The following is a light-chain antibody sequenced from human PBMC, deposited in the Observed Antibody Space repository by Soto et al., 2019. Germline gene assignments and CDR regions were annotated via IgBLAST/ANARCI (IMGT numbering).Light chain of an antibody. CDR2: KAS. CDR1: QSVSSW. J-gene: IGKJ4*01. CDR3: QQYSRNPLT. V-gene: IGKV1-5*03. Sequence: DIQMTQSPSTLSASVGDRVTITCRASQSVSSWLAWYQQKPGEVPKLMIYKASSLESGVPPRFSGSGSGTEITLTISSLHPDDFVTYYCQQYSRNPLTFGGGTKVEIK.